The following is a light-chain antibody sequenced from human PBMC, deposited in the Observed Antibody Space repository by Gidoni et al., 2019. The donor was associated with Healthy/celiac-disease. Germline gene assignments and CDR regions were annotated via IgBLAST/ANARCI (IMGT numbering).Light chain of an antibody. Sequence: DIVLTQSPDTLSLSPGERATLSCRDSQSVSSSYLAWYQQKPGQSPRLLIYGASSRATGIPDRFSGSGSGTDFTLTISRLEPEDFAVYYCQQYGSSPGFTFGPGTKVDIK. J-gene: IGKJ3*01. CDR2: GAS. V-gene: IGKV3-20*01. CDR1: QSVSSSY. CDR3: QQYGSSPGFT.